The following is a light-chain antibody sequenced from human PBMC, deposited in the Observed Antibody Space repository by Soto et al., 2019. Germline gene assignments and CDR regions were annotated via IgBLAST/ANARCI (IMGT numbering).Light chain of an antibody. CDR2: SSN. CDR1: DSNIGTNS. J-gene: IGLJ3*02. V-gene: IGLV1-44*01. Sequence: QSVLTQPPSASGTPGQRVTISCSGSDSNIGTNSVSWYQQLPGTAPKLLIYSSNRRPSGVTERFSGSKSGTSASLAISGLQSEDEADYYCAACDDSLNGLWVFGGGTKLTVL. CDR3: AACDDSLNGLWV.